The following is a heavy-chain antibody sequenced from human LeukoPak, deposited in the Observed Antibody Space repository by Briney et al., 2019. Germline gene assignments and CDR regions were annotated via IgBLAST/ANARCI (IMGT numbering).Heavy chain of an antibody. V-gene: IGHV3-21*04. J-gene: IGHJ4*02. D-gene: IGHD2-21*02. Sequence: GGSLRLSCAASGFTFSSYSMNWVRQAPGKGLEWVSSISSSSSYIYYADSVKGRFTISRDNAKNSLYLQMNSLRAEDTAVYYCAKDSAYCGGDCYPRYFDYWGQGILVPVSS. CDR3: AKDSAYCGGDCYPRYFDY. CDR1: GFTFSSYS. CDR2: ISSSSSYI.